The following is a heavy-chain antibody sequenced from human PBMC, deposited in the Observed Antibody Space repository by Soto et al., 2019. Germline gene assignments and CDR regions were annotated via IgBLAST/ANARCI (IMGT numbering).Heavy chain of an antibody. J-gene: IGHJ5*02. CDR3: ARDIAAAGFDP. D-gene: IGHD6-13*01. CDR2: INPNSGGT. CDR1: GYTFTGYY. Sequence: ASVKVSCKASGYTFTGYYMHWVRQAPGQGREWMGWINPNSGGTNYAQKFQGWVTMTRDTSISTAYMELSRLRSDDTAVYYCARDIAAAGFDPWGQGTLVTVSS. V-gene: IGHV1-2*04.